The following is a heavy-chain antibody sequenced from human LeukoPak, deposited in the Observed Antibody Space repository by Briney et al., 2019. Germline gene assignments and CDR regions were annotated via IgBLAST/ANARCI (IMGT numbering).Heavy chain of an antibody. CDR3: ARGRQQLVGY. V-gene: IGHV3-21*01. Sequence: GESLRLSCAASGFIFSNYAMNWVRQAPGKGLEWVSSISSSSSYIYYADSVKGRFTISRDNAKNSLYLQMNSLRAEDTAVYYCARGRQQLVGYWGQGTLVTVSS. CDR2: ISSSSSYI. CDR1: GFIFSNYA. J-gene: IGHJ4*02. D-gene: IGHD6-13*01.